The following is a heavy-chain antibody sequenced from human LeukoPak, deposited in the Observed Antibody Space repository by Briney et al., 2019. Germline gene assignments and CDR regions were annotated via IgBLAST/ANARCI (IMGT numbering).Heavy chain of an antibody. CDR2: VYYSGSS. CDR1: GGSMNNFF. D-gene: IGHD5-24*01. J-gene: IGHJ3*02. Sequence: SETLSLTCIVSGGSMNNFFWTWIRQTPEKRLEWIGYVYYSGSSKYNPSLERRVTISLDTSKNQFSLRLTSVTAADMAIYYCARGSEEVSTISEAFDIWGQGTAVTVSS. CDR3: ARGSEEVSTISEAFDI. V-gene: IGHV4-59*01.